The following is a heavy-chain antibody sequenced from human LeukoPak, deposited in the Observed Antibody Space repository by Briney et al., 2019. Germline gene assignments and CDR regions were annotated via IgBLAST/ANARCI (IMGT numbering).Heavy chain of an antibody. Sequence: PSETLSLTCTVSGGSISSGGYSWSWIRQHPGKGLEWIGYIYYSGSTYYNPSLKSRVTISVDTSKNQFSLKLSSVTAADTAVYYCARLMGPVEMATISFDYWGQGTLVTVSS. CDR3: ARLMGPVEMATISFDY. V-gene: IGHV4-39*01. J-gene: IGHJ4*02. D-gene: IGHD5-24*01. CDR1: GGSISSGGYS. CDR2: IYYSGST.